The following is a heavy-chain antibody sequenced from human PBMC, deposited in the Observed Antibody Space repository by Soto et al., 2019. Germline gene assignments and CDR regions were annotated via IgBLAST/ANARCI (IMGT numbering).Heavy chain of an antibody. D-gene: IGHD3-22*01. Sequence: QVQLVQSGAEVKKPGASVKVSCKDSGYTFTSYGISWVRRAPGQGLEWMGWISAYNGNTNYAQKLQGRVTMTTDTSTSTAYMELRSLRSDDTAVYYCARDLTPYYDSSGYYSGYWGQGTLVTVSS. CDR3: ARDLTPYYDSSGYYSGY. CDR1: GYTFTSYG. V-gene: IGHV1-18*01. J-gene: IGHJ4*02. CDR2: ISAYNGNT.